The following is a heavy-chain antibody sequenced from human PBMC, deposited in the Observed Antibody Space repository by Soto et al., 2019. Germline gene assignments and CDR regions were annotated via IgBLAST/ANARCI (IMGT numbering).Heavy chain of an antibody. V-gene: IGHV3-48*01. D-gene: IGHD5-12*01. CDR3: ARADSGYAHGYYYYGMDV. CDR2: ISSSSSTI. CDR1: GFTFSSYS. J-gene: IGHJ6*02. Sequence: EVQLVESGGGLVQPGGSLRLSCAASGFTFSSYSMNWVRQAPGKGLEWVSYISSSSSTIYYADSVKGRFTISRDNAKNSLYLQKNSLRAEDTVVYYCARADSGYAHGYYYYGMDVWGQGTTVTVSS.